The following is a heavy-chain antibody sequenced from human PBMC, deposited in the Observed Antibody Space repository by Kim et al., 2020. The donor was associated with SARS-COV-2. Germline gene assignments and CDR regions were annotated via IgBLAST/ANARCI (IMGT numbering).Heavy chain of an antibody. CDR3: ARDGGGLAKMFHFDS. D-gene: IGHD5-12*01. V-gene: IGHV3-30*01. Sequence: DSVMGRFSISRDNSANTLFLQMTSLGPKDTAVYYCARDGGGLAKMFHFDSWGQGTLVTVYS. J-gene: IGHJ5*01.